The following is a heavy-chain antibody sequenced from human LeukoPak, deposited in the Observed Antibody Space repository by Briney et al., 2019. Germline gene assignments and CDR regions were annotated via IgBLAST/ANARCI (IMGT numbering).Heavy chain of an antibody. J-gene: IGHJ4*02. CDR1: GFTFSSYS. CDR3: ARVGYDGSGSPREAVRYYFDY. CDR2: ISSSSSYI. V-gene: IGHV3-21*01. D-gene: IGHD3-10*01. Sequence: PGGSLRLSCAASGFTFSSYSMNWVRQAPGKGLEWVSSISSSSSYIYYADSVKGRFTISRDNAKNSLYLQMNCLRAEDTAVYYCARVGYDGSGSPREAVRYYFDYWGQGTLVTVSS.